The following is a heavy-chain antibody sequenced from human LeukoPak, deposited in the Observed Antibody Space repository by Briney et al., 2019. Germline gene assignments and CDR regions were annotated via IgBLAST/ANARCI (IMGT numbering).Heavy chain of an antibody. V-gene: IGHV1-2*06. CDR2: TVPYSGGT. D-gene: IGHD6-13*01. CDR3: AKAGGSSWYSFDY. J-gene: IGHJ4*02. CDR1: GYSFTGFY. Sequence: ASVKVSCKASGYSFTGFYMHWLRQAPGQGLEWMGRTVPYSGGTNFAPKFQGRVSMTRDTSVTTAHMELNSLTSDDTAVYYCAKAGGSSWYSFDYWGQGTLVSVSS.